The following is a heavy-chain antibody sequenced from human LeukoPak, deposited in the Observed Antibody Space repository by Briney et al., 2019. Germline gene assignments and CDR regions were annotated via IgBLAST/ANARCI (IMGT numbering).Heavy chain of an antibody. J-gene: IGHJ4*02. Sequence: PSETLSLTCAVYGGSFSGYYWSWIRQPPGKGLEWIGEINHSGSTNYNPSLKSRVTISVDTSKSQFSLKLSSVTAADTAVYYCARAGGYSGYDYYFDYWGQGTLVTVSS. CDR2: INHSGST. CDR3: ARAGGYSGYDYYFDY. CDR1: GGSFSGYY. V-gene: IGHV4-34*01. D-gene: IGHD5-12*01.